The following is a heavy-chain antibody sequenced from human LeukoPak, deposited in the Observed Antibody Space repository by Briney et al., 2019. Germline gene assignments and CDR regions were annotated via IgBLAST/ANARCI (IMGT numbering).Heavy chain of an antibody. CDR2: IYHSGST. J-gene: IGHJ3*02. Sequence: SKTLSLTCAVSGGSISSGGYSWSWIRQPPGKGLEWIGYIYHSGSTYYNPSLKSRVTISVDRSKNQFSLKLSSVTAADTAVYYCATRRWPYCSGGSCYSGHGAFDIWGQGTMVTVSS. D-gene: IGHD2-15*01. CDR3: ATRRWPYCSGGSCYSGHGAFDI. CDR1: GGSISSGGYS. V-gene: IGHV4-30-2*01.